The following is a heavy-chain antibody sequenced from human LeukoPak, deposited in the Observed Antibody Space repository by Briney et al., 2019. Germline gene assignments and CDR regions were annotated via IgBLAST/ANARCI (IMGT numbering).Heavy chain of an antibody. Sequence: PSQTLSLTCAVYGGSSSVYYCSWIRQPPGKGREWIGEINHSGSTNYNPSLKSRVTISVDTSKNQFSLKLSSVTAADTAVYYCARGPNYGGNSKDFDYWGQGTLVTVSS. CDR2: INHSGST. D-gene: IGHD4-23*01. J-gene: IGHJ4*02. CDR3: ARGPNYGGNSKDFDY. CDR1: GGSSSVYY. V-gene: IGHV4-34*01.